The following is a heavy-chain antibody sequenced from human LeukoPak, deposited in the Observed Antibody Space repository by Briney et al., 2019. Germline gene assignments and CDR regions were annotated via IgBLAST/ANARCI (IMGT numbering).Heavy chain of an antibody. CDR3: ARRAGAYSHPYDY. Sequence: GGSLRLSCAASGFTFSSYVMHWVRQAPGKGLEWVAIISYDGSNEYYADSVKGRFTISRDNSKNTLYLQMDSLRAEDTAVYYCARRAGAYSHPYDYWGQGTLVTVSS. CDR2: ISYDGSNE. J-gene: IGHJ4*02. CDR1: GFTFSSYV. D-gene: IGHD4/OR15-4a*01. V-gene: IGHV3-30*04.